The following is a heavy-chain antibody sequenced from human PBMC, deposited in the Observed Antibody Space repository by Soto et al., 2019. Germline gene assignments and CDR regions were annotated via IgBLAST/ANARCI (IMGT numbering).Heavy chain of an antibody. CDR3: AREKDIVVVPAAISWFDP. Sequence: SVKVSCKASGGTFSSYTISWVRQAPGQGLEWMGRIIPILGIANYAQKFQGRVTITADKSTSTAYMELSSLRSEDTAVYYCAREKDIVVVPAAISWFDPWGQGTLVTVSS. V-gene: IGHV1-69*04. CDR1: GGTFSSYT. CDR2: IIPILGIA. D-gene: IGHD2-2*01. J-gene: IGHJ5*02.